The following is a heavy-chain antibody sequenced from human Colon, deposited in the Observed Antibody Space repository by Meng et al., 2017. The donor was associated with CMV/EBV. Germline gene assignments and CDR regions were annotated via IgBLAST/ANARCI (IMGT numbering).Heavy chain of an antibody. Sequence: ASVKVSCKASGYRFRDYSITWVRQAPGQGLEWVGWITAHNGKTEYEKKFQDRVTMTMDTSTSIAYMELRSLRSDDTAVYFCARVFNWNNFFFYAMDVWGQGTTVTVSS. CDR3: ARVFNWNNFFFYAMDV. CDR2: ITAHNGKT. J-gene: IGHJ6*02. D-gene: IGHD1-20*01. V-gene: IGHV1-18*01. CDR1: GYRFRDYS.